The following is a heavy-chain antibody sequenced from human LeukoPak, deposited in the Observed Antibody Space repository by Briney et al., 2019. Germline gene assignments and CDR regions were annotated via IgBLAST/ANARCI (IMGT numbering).Heavy chain of an antibody. D-gene: IGHD5-18*01. J-gene: IGHJ1*01. CDR3: AREEYSYGYGGEYFQH. CDR1: GYSFTSYC. CDR2: IYSVDSDT. V-gene: IGHV5-51*01. Sequence: GESLKFSCKGSGYSFTSYCIGWVRQMPGKGLEWMGIIYSVDSDTRYSPSFQGQVTISADKSISTAYLQWSSLKASDTAMYYCAREEYSYGYGGEYFQHWGQGTLVTVSS.